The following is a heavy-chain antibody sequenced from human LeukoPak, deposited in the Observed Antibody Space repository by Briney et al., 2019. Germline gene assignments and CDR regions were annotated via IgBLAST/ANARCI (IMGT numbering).Heavy chain of an antibody. Sequence: GGSLRLSCAASAFTFSSYSMNWVRQAPGKGLEWVSSISSSGSYIYYADSVKGRFTISRDNAKNSLYLQMNSLRTDDTAVYYCARGRWGYCSGGSCYRNSIVFDIWGQGTMVTVSS. CDR1: AFTFSSYS. CDR3: ARGRWGYCSGGSCYRNSIVFDI. CDR2: ISSSGSYI. D-gene: IGHD2-15*01. J-gene: IGHJ3*02. V-gene: IGHV3-21*04.